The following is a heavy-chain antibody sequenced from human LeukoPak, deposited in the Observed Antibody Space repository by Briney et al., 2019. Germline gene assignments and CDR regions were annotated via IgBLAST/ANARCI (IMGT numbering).Heavy chain of an antibody. CDR1: GGSISSYY. CDR2: IYYSGST. V-gene: IGHV4-59*08. D-gene: IGHD1-26*01. CDR3: ARHGSGSYYHYYYYGMDV. J-gene: IGHJ6*02. Sequence: SETLSLTCTVSGGSISSYYWSWIRQPPGKGLEWIGYIYYSGSTNYNPSLKSRVTISVDTSKNQFSLKLSSVTAADTAVYYCARHGSGSYYHYYYYGMDVWGQGTTVTVSS.